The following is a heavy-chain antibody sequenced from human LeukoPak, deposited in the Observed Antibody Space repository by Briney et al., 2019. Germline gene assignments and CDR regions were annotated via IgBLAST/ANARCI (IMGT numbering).Heavy chain of an antibody. J-gene: IGHJ4*01. CDR2: MSGSGGGAT. V-gene: IGHV3-23*01. CDR3: AKGIYSSGWSYFDY. Sequence: GGSLRLSCAASGFTFSDSAMHWVRQAPGKGLEWVAGMSGSGGGATYYADSVKGRFTISRDNSKNTLYLQMNSLRAEDTAVYYCAKGIYSSGWSYFDYWGHGTLVTVSS. D-gene: IGHD6-19*01. CDR1: GFTFSDSA.